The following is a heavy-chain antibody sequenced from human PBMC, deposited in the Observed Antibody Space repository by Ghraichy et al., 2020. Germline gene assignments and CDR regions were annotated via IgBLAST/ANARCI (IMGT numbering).Heavy chain of an antibody. J-gene: IGHJ6*02. CDR1: GFSVSGDY. Sequence: GGSLRLSCAASGFSVSGDYMIWVRQTPGKGLEWVSVIYSGGATKYSESVKGRFTTSRHNSENTLDLQMNSLRPDDTAVYYCARDRRAHGVDLWGQGTTVIVSS. CDR2: IYSGGAT. CDR3: ARDRRAHGVDL. V-gene: IGHV3-53*04. D-gene: IGHD6-6*01.